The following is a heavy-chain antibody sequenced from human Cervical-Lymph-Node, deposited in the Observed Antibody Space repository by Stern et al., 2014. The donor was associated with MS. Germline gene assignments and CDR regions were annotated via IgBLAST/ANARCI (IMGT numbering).Heavy chain of an antibody. D-gene: IGHD3-22*01. Sequence: EMQLVESGGGLVQPGGSLRLSCAASGFPFSSYAMSWVRQAPGKGLEWVSVISGRGDIAYYADSVKGRFIISRDNSKKTLYLQMNRPRAEDTALYYCAKDFYDSSGKSPTHFDYWGQGTLVTVSS. J-gene: IGHJ4*02. CDR3: AKDFYDSSGKSPTHFDY. CDR2: ISGRGDIA. CDR1: GFPFSSYA. V-gene: IGHV3-23*04.